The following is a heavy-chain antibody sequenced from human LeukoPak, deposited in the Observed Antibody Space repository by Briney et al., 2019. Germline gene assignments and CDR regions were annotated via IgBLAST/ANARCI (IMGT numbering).Heavy chain of an antibody. V-gene: IGHV3-30*04. CDR3: ARLHPNTVAGNFDY. Sequence: PGGSLRLSCAASGFTFSSYAMHWVHQAPGKGLEWVAVISYDGSNKYYADSVKGRFTISRDNSKNTLYLQMNSLRAEDTAVYYCARLHPNTVAGNFDYWGQGTLVTVSS. CDR1: GFTFSSYA. J-gene: IGHJ4*02. CDR2: ISYDGSNK. D-gene: IGHD6-19*01.